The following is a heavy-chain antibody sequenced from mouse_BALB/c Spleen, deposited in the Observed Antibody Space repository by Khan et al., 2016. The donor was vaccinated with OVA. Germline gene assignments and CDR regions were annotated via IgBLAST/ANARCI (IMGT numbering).Heavy chain of an antibody. D-gene: IGHD2-10*01. J-gene: IGHJ2*01. CDR1: GYTFRSYW. Sequence: QVQLKESGAELMKPGASVKISCKATGYTFRSYWMEWVKQRPGHGLEWIGEILPGTGSTNYNEKFKGKATFTADTSSNTAYMQLSSLTSEDSAVDYCARPYYADYWGQGTTLTVSS. CDR2: ILPGTGST. V-gene: IGHV1-9*01. CDR3: ARPYYADY.